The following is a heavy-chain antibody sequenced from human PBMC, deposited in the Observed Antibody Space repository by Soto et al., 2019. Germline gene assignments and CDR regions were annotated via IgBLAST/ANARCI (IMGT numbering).Heavy chain of an antibody. V-gene: IGHV4-4*02. J-gene: IGHJ4*02. CDR3: ARASVSSNIRGAVIN. Sequence: QVQLQESGPGLLKPSGTLSLTCALSGVSIITDNGWHWFRQPPGKEMEWIGEISHSVNTNFNPSVKSRATTSVDRSRNQSSLTVRSATSAETAMCYCARASVSSNIRGAVINLGPRTLVTVS. CDR1: GVSIITDNG. CDR2: ISHSVNT. D-gene: IGHD1-26*01.